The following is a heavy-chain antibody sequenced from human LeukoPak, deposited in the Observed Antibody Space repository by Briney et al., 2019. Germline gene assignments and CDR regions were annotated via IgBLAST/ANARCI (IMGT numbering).Heavy chain of an antibody. Sequence: PSETLSLTCTVSGGSISSGGYYWSWIRQHPGKGLEWIGYIYYSGSTYYNPSLKSRVTISVDTSKNQFSLKLSSVTAADTAVYYCARDHAVTTPWCFGYWGQGTLVTVSS. CDR2: IYYSGST. CDR1: GGSISSGGYY. CDR3: ARDHAVTTPWCFGY. J-gene: IGHJ4*02. D-gene: IGHD4-17*01. V-gene: IGHV4-31*03.